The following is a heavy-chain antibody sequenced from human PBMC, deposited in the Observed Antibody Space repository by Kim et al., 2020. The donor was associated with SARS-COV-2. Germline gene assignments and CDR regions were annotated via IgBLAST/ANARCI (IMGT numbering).Heavy chain of an antibody. CDR2: ISSSGSTI. V-gene: IGHV3-11*01. Sequence: GGSLRLSCAASGFTFSDYYMSWIRQAPGKGLEWVSYISSSGSTIYYADSVKGRFTISRDNAKNSLYLQMNSLRAEDTAVYYCAGTYYDFWSGYYTGSWFDPWGQGTLVTVSS. CDR3: AGTYYDFWSGYYTGSWFDP. D-gene: IGHD3-3*01. J-gene: IGHJ5*02. CDR1: GFTFSDYY.